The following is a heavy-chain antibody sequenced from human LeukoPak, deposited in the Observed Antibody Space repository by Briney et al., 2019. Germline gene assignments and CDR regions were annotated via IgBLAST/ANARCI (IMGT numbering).Heavy chain of an antibody. V-gene: IGHV4-59*01. Sequence: SETLSLTCSVSGGSISTYYWTWIRQPPGKGLEWIGYIYYSGSTNYNPSLKSRVTISVDTSKNQFSLKLSSVTAADTAVYYCARWGLRYDAFDIWGQGTMVTVSS. J-gene: IGHJ3*02. CDR1: GGSISTYY. D-gene: IGHD3-16*01. CDR3: ARWGLRYDAFDI. CDR2: IYYSGST.